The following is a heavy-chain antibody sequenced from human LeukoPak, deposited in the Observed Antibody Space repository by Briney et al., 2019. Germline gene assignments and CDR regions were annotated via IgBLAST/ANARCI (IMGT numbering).Heavy chain of an antibody. J-gene: IGHJ4*02. CDR2: INPNSGGT. CDR1: GYTFSGYY. D-gene: IGHD3-9*01. CDR3: ARVAHNYDLLTGYYPCLDYFDF. V-gene: IGHV1-2*02. Sequence: ASVKVSCKASGYTFSGYYMHWVRQAPGQGLEWMGWINPNSGGTHYAQKFQGRVTMTRDTSISTAYMELSRLRSDDTAVFYCARVAHNYDLLTGYYPCLDYFDFWGQGTLVTVSS.